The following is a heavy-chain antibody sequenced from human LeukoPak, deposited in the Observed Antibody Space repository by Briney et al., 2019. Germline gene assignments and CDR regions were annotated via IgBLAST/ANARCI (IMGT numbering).Heavy chain of an antibody. CDR2: IYYSGST. D-gene: IGHD3-10*01. Sequence: KASETLSLTCTVSGGSISSYYWSWIRQPPGKGLEWIGYIYYSGSTNYNPSLKSRVTISVDTSKNQFSLKLSSVTAADTAVYYCARAPSLYWFDPWGQGTLVTVSS. CDR3: ARAPSLYWFDP. V-gene: IGHV4-59*01. CDR1: GGSISSYY. J-gene: IGHJ5*02.